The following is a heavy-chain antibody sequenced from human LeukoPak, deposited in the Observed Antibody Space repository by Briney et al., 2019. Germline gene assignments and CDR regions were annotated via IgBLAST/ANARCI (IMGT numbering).Heavy chain of an antibody. D-gene: IGHD6-19*01. CDR3: AREGGSGSRQYMDV. V-gene: IGHV1-69*13. CDR2: IIPIFGTA. J-gene: IGHJ6*03. Sequence: GASVKVSCKASGGTFSSYAISWVRQAPGQGLEWMGGIIPIFGTANYAQKFQGRVTITADESTSTAYMELSSLRSEDTAVYYCAREGGSGSRQYMDVWGKGTTVTVSS. CDR1: GGTFSSYA.